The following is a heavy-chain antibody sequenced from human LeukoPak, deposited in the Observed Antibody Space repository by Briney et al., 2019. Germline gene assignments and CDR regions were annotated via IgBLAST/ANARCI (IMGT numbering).Heavy chain of an antibody. CDR1: GFTFSSYG. CDR2: IWYDGSNK. V-gene: IGHV3-33*08. CDR3: ARARRYCSGGSCPAHNWFDP. J-gene: IGHJ5*02. Sequence: PGGSLRLSCAASGFTFSSYGMHWVRQAPGKGLEWVAVIWYDGSNKYYADSVKGRFTISRDNSKNTLYLRMDSLRAEDTAVYYCARARRYCSGGSCPAHNWFDPWGQGTLVTVSS. D-gene: IGHD2-15*01.